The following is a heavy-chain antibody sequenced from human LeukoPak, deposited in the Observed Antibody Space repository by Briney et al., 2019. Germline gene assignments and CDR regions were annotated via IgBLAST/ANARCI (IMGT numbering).Heavy chain of an antibody. CDR2: INPSGGST. D-gene: IGHD3-16*01. V-gene: IGHV1-46*01. J-gene: IGHJ5*02. CDR3: AREANLGQLRGGNWFGP. Sequence: ASVKVSCKASGYTFTSYYMHWVRQAPGQGLEWMGIINPSGGSTSYAQKFQGRVTMTRDTSTSTVYMELSSLRSEDTAVYYCAREANLGQLRGGNWFGPWGQGTLVTVSS. CDR1: GYTFTSYY.